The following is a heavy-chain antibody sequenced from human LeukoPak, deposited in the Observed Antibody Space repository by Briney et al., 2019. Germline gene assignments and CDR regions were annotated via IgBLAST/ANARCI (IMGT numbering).Heavy chain of an antibody. CDR1: GGSISSYY. CDR3: ARDSLGATGEDYFDY. J-gene: IGHJ4*02. V-gene: IGHV4-59*01. CDR2: IYYSGST. D-gene: IGHD1-26*01. Sequence: SETLSLTCTVSGGSISSYYWSWIRQPPGKGLEWIGYIYYSGSTNYNPSLKSRVTISVDTSKNQFSLKLSSVTAADTAVYYCARDSLGATGEDYFDYWGQGTLVTVSS.